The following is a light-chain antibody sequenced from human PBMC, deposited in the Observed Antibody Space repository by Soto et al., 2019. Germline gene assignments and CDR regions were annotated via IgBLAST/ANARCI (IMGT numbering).Light chain of an antibody. V-gene: IGKV3-15*01. CDR1: QSVTSN. J-gene: IGKJ1*01. CDR3: QQYDNWWT. Sequence: EIVMTQSPATLSVSPGERATLSCRASQSVTSNLAWYQQKPGQAPRLLIYGASTRATGIPARFSGSGSGTEFTLTISSLQSEDSAVYHCQQYDNWWTFGQGTKVKIK. CDR2: GAS.